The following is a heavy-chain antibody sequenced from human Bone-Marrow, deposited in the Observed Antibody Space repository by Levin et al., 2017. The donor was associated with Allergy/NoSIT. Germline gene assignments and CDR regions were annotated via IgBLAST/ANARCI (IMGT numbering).Heavy chain of an antibody. J-gene: IGHJ4*02. CDR1: GGSISSSSYY. Sequence: PSETLSLTCTVSGGSISSSSYYWGWIRQPPGKGLEWIGSIYYSGSTYYNPSLKSRVTISVDTSKNQFSLKLSSVTAADTAVYYCARSGYYDSSGYPWNGNYFDYWGQGTLVTVSS. V-gene: IGHV4-39*01. D-gene: IGHD3-22*01. CDR2: IYYSGST. CDR3: ARSGYYDSSGYPWNGNYFDY.